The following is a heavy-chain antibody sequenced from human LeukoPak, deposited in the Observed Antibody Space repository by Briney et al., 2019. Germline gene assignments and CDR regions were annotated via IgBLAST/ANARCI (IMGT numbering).Heavy chain of an antibody. J-gene: IGHJ4*02. CDR1: GSTFSSYA. Sequence: GGSLRLSCAASGSTFSSYAMSWVRQAPGKGLEWVSVIGGSGGITYYADSVKGRFTISRDNSKNTLYLQMSSLRAEDTAVYYCAKKKRELRGFDYWGQGTLVTVSS. CDR3: AKKKRELRGFDY. D-gene: IGHD1-7*01. V-gene: IGHV3-23*01. CDR2: IGGSGGIT.